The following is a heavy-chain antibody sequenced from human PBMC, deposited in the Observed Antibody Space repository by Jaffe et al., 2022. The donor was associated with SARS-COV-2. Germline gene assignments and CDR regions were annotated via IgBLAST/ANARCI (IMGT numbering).Heavy chain of an antibody. J-gene: IGHJ4*01. Sequence: QVQLVESGGGLVKPGGSLRLSCAASGLTLSDYYMTWIRQAPGKGLEWLSYISSSGSATYYADSVKGRFTISRDNAKNSLFVQMNSLRGDDTAVYYCARNKFFDWLSPIDLWGHGTLVTVSS. CDR3: ARNKFFDWLSPIDL. D-gene: IGHD3-9*01. V-gene: IGHV3-11*01. CDR2: ISSSGSAT. CDR1: GLTLSDYY.